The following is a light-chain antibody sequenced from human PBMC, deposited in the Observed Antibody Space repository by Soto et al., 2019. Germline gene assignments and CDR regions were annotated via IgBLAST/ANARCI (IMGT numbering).Light chain of an antibody. CDR3: MQALQTRT. V-gene: IGKV2-28*01. CDR1: QSLLHSNGYYY. J-gene: IGKJ1*01. CDR2: LGS. Sequence: EMMMIQSPLSLPVTPGEPAAISCRSSQSLLHSNGYYYLDWYLQKPGQSPQLLIYLGSNRASGVPDRFSGSGSGTDFTLKISRVEAEDVGVYYCMQALQTRTFGQGTKVDI.